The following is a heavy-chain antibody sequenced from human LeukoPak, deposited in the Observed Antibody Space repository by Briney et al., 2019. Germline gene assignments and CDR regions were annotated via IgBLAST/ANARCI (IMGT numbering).Heavy chain of an antibody. D-gene: IGHD3-22*01. CDR3: ARYYDTSGYPYYLDY. CDR2: ISRRSDDI. J-gene: IGHJ4*02. CDR1: GFTFSSYG. V-gene: IGHV3-21*05. Sequence: GGSLRLSCVGSGFTFSSYGMNWVRQAPGKGLEWVSFISRRSDDINYADFVKGRFTISRDNAKNSLYLEMTSLRAEDTAVYYCARYYDTSGYPYYLDYWGLGALVSVST.